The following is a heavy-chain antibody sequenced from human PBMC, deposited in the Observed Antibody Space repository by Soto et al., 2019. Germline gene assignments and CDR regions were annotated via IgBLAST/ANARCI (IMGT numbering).Heavy chain of an antibody. Sequence: PSETLSLTCTVSGGSISSDSWSWLRQPPGKGLEWIGCIYFSGTTNYNPSLKSRVTISVDTSKNQFSLKLTSVTAADTAVYYCARGVDSSAYYFDYRGQGTLVTVSS. CDR2: IYFSGTT. D-gene: IGHD3-22*01. V-gene: IGHV4-59*01. CDR3: ARGVDSSAYYFDY. J-gene: IGHJ4*02. CDR1: GGSISSDS.